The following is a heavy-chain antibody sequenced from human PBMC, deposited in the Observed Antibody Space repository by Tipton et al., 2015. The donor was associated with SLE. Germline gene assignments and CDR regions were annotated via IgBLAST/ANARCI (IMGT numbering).Heavy chain of an antibody. CDR1: GFTFSAYG. Sequence: SLRLSCAASGFTFSAYGMHWVRQAPGKGLEGGATIWYDGSKKEYADSVKGRFTISRDNSKNTLDLQMNSLRAEDTAVYYCAKDPWTQGVIYYHYGMDVWGQGTSVTVSS. V-gene: IGHV3-33*06. J-gene: IGHJ6*02. D-gene: IGHD3-10*01. CDR3: AKDPWTQGVIYYHYGMDV. CDR2: IWYDGSKK.